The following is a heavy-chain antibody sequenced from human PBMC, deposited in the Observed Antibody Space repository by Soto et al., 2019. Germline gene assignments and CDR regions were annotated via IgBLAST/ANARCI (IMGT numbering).Heavy chain of an antibody. CDR3: AHSFYSSSGLVSCFDY. J-gene: IGHJ4*02. V-gene: IGHV2-5*01. CDR2: IYWNDDK. D-gene: IGHD6-6*01. CDR1: GFSLSTSGVG. Sequence: SGPTLVNPTQTLTLTCTFSGFSLSTSGVGVGWIRQPPGKALEWLALIYWNDDKRYSPSLRSRLTITKDTSKNQVVLTMTNMDPVDTATYYCAHSFYSSSGLVSCFDYWGQGTLVTVSS.